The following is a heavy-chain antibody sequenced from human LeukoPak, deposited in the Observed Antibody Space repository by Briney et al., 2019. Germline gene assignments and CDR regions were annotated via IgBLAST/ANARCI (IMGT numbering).Heavy chain of an antibody. D-gene: IGHD1-14*01. CDR2: ISTSGFK. CDR3: KVPGLGVIDY. J-gene: IGHJ4*02. V-gene: IGHV3-48*03. Sequence: GGSLRLSCAASEFTFSSYEMHWVRQAPGKGLGWVSYISTSGFKYYGNSVKGRFTISRDDAKSSLFLQMDSLRVEDTGDCARKVPGLGVIDYWGQGSLVIVSS. CDR1: EFTFSSYE.